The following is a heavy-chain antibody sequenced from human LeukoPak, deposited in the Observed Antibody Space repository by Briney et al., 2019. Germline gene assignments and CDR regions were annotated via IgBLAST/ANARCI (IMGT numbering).Heavy chain of an antibody. CDR1: GYTFTSYG. CDR2: ISGYNGNT. V-gene: IGHV1-18*01. J-gene: IGHJ5*02. D-gene: IGHD3-10*01. CDR3: ARVRWFGELWTNWFDP. Sequence: AASVKVSCKASGYTFTSYGISWVRQAPGQGLEWMGWISGYNGNTNYAQNLQGRVTMTIDTSTSTAYMELRSLRSDDTAVYYCARVRWFGELWTNWFDPWGQGTLVTVSS.